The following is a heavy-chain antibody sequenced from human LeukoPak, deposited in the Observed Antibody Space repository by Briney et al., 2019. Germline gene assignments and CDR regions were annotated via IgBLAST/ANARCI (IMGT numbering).Heavy chain of an antibody. Sequence: ASVKVSFKASGYTFTSYYMHWVRQAPGQGLEWMGIINPSGGSTSYAQKFQGRVIMTRDMSTSTVYMELSSLRSEDTAVYYCASLDYGDYAGAFDIWGQGTMVTVSS. D-gene: IGHD4-17*01. CDR1: GYTFTSYY. J-gene: IGHJ3*02. CDR3: ASLDYGDYAGAFDI. CDR2: INPSGGST. V-gene: IGHV1-46*01.